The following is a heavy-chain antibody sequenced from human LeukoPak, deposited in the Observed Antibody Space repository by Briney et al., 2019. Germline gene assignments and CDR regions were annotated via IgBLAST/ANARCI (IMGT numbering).Heavy chain of an antibody. CDR1: GGTFSSYA. J-gene: IGHJ4*02. CDR3: ARPQYSGSNRGPFDY. D-gene: IGHD1-26*01. V-gene: IGHV1-69*13. Sequence: SVKLSCKASGGTFSSYAISWVRQAPGQGLEWMGGIIPIFGTANYAQKFQGRVTITADESTSTAYMELSSLRSEDTAVYYCARPQYSGSNRGPFDYWGQGTLVTVSS. CDR2: IIPIFGTA.